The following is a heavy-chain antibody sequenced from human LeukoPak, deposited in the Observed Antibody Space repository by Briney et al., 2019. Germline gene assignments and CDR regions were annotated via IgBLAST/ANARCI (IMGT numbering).Heavy chain of an antibody. CDR2: ISTSSSYI. D-gene: IGHD7-27*01. J-gene: IGHJ4*02. CDR1: GFTVSSNS. CDR3: GRGHWGLDY. V-gene: IGHV3-21*01. Sequence: PGGSLRLSCTVSGFTVSSNSMSWVRQAPGKGLEWVSSISTSSSYIYYTDSVKGRFTTSRDNAKSSLYLQMNSLRAEDTAVYYCGRGHWGLDYWGQGALVTVSS.